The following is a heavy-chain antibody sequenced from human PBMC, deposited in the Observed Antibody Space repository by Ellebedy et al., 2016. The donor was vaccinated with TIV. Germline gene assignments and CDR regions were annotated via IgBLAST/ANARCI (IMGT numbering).Heavy chain of an antibody. CDR2: IYPGDSDT. CDR1: GYSFPSYW. Sequence: GESLKISCKGSGYSFPSYWIAWVRQMPGKGLEWMGIIYPGDSDTRYSPSFQGQVTISVDKSITTAYLQWSSLKASDTAMYYCARRAEYNYEQRWFDPWGQGTLVTVSS. V-gene: IGHV5-51*01. J-gene: IGHJ5*02. CDR3: ARRAEYNYEQRWFDP. D-gene: IGHD5-18*01.